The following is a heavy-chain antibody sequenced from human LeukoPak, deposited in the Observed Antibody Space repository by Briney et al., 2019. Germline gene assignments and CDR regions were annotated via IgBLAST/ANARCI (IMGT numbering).Heavy chain of an antibody. J-gene: IGHJ3*02. CDR2: IYSGGST. Sequence: GGSLRLSCAASGFTVSSNYMSWVRQAPGKGLEWVSVIYSGGSTYYADSVKGRFTISRDSSKNTLYLQMNSLRAEDTAVYYCASSSGSQVDAFDIWGQGTMVTVSS. V-gene: IGHV3-66*02. CDR1: GFTVSSNY. CDR3: ASSSGSQVDAFDI. D-gene: IGHD3-22*01.